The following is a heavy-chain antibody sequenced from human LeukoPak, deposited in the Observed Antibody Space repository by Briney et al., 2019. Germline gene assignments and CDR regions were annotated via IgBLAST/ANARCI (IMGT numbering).Heavy chain of an antibody. Sequence: DPGGSLRFSCAASGFTFSSYAMHWVRQAPGKGLEWVAVISYDGSNKYYADSVKGRFTISRDNSKNTLYLQMNSLRAEDTAVYYCASPLRGTKPDYWGQGTLVTVSS. CDR1: GFTFSSYA. CDR3: ASPLRGTKPDY. CDR2: ISYDGSNK. V-gene: IGHV3-30-3*01. D-gene: IGHD1-1*01. J-gene: IGHJ4*02.